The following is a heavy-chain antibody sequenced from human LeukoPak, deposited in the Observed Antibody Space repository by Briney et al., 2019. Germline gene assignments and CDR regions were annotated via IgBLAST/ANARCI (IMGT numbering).Heavy chain of an antibody. J-gene: IGHJ5*01. CDR3: AREVTTKAASGKLFYHYFDS. CDR2: IYYTGCT. CDR1: GGSISSNSYY. D-gene: IGHD6-13*01. V-gene: IGHV4-39*07. Sequence: PSETLSLTCAVAGGSISSNSYYWGWIRQPPGKGLEWIGSIYYTGCTYFKSSLKSRVTISVVTSKNQFSLKLTSVTAADTAVYFCAREVTTKAASGKLFYHYFDSWGQGILVTVSS.